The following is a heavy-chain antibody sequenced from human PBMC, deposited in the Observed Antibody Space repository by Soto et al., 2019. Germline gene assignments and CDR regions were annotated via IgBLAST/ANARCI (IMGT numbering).Heavy chain of an antibody. Sequence: GGSLRLSCAASGFTFSNAWMNWVRQAPGKGLEWVGRIKSKTDGGTTDYAAPVKGRFTISRDDSKNTLYLQMNSLKTEDTALYYCTTDPDYYDSSSLFYYWGQGTLVTVSS. CDR2: IKSKTDGGTT. J-gene: IGHJ4*02. CDR3: TTDPDYYDSSSLFYY. D-gene: IGHD3-22*01. V-gene: IGHV3-15*07. CDR1: GFTFSNAW.